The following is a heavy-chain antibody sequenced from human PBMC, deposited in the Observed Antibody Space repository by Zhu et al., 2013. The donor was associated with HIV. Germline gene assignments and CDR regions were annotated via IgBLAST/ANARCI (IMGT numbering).Heavy chain of an antibody. CDR3: ARDHGQYDFWSGYPDAFDI. V-gene: IGHV1-69*06. CDR1: GYAFSNYQ. Sequence: QVQLLQSGAEVKKPGAPVTISCKVSGYAFSNYQIHWVRQAPGQGLEWMGGIIPIFVTPNYAQKFQGRVTITADKSTNTAYMELSSLRSDDTAVYYCARDHGQYDFWSGYPDAFDIWGQGTMVTVSS. D-gene: IGHD3-3*01. CDR2: IIPIFVTP. J-gene: IGHJ3*02.